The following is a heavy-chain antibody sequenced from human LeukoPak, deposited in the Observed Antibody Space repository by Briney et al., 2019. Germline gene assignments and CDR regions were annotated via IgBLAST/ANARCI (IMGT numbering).Heavy chain of an antibody. J-gene: IGHJ4*02. V-gene: IGHV4-4*07. Sequence: SGTLSLTCTVSGGSISSYYWSWIRQPAGKGLEWIGRIYTSGSTNYNPSLKSRVTMSVDTSKNQFSLKLSSVTAADTAVYYCARDESSSTSIHFDYWGQGTLVTVSS. CDR1: GGSISSYY. CDR2: IYTSGST. CDR3: ARDESSSTSIHFDY. D-gene: IGHD6-6*01.